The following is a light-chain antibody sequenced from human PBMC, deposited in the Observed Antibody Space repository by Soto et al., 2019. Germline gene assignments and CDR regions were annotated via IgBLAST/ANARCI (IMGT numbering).Light chain of an antibody. Sequence: EIVLTQSPGTLSLSPGERATLSCRASQSVSSSYLAWYQQKPGQAPRLLIYGASSRATGIPDRFSGSGAGSDFILTISRQEPEDFAVYYCQQYGSAPITFGQGTRLESK. CDR2: GAS. V-gene: IGKV3-20*01. CDR1: QSVSSSY. J-gene: IGKJ5*01. CDR3: QQYGSAPIT.